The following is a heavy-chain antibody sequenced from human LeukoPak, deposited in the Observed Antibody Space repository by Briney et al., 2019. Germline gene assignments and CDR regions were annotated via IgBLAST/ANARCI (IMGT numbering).Heavy chain of an antibody. V-gene: IGHV4-31*03. CDR1: GGSIGSGGYY. CDR3: ARVTVVVPAATNWFDP. CDR2: IYYSGST. D-gene: IGHD2-2*01. Sequence: SETLSLTCTVSGGSIGSGGYYWSWIRQHPGKGLEWIGYIYYSGSTYYNPSLKSRVTISVDTSKNQFSLKLSSVTAAGTAVYYCARVTVVVPAATNWFDPWGQGTLVTVSS. J-gene: IGHJ5*02.